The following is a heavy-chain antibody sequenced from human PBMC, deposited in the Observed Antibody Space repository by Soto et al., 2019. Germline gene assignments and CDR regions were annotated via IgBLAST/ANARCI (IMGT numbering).Heavy chain of an antibody. J-gene: IGHJ3*01. CDR2: STGSGVAT. CDR1: GLNFDSYA. D-gene: IGHD4-17*01. Sequence: EVQFLESGGGVVGPGGSLRLSCVASGLNFDSYAFTWVRQFPGTALEWLACSTGSGVATSYTDSVRGRFTISRDDSKNRMYLQLDSLRAHNTPVYYCGKTPNGDYFGAFDFWGQGTTVTVSS. V-gene: IGHV3-23*01. CDR3: GKTPNGDYFGAFDF.